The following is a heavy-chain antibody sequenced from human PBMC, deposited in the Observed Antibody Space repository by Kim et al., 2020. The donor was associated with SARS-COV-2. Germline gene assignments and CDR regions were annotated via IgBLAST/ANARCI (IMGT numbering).Heavy chain of an antibody. CDR1: GFIFNAYS. CDR3: ARDYAVPVDVIHLWARNFFGP. D-gene: IGHD5-18*01. Sequence: GGSLRLSCAASGFIFNAYSMHWVRQAPGKGLEWVAVISPDGSNQIYADSVKGRFTVSRDNSQNTVYLQLNSLRLDDTAVYFCARDYAVPVDVIHLWARNFFGPWGQGSLVTVSS. V-gene: IGHV3-30*04. CDR2: ISPDGSNQ. J-gene: IGHJ5*02.